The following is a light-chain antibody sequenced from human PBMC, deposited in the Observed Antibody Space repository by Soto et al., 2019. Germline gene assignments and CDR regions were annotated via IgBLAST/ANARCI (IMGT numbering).Light chain of an antibody. J-gene: IGKJ1*01. CDR2: GAS. CDR1: QSVSSN. V-gene: IGKV3-15*01. Sequence: EIVMTQSTATLSVSPGERATLSCRASQSVSSNLAWYQQKPGQAPRLLIYGASTRATGIPARFSGSGSGTEFTLTISSLQSEDFAVYYCQQYNNWPPTWTFGQGTNVEIK. CDR3: QQYNNWPPTWT.